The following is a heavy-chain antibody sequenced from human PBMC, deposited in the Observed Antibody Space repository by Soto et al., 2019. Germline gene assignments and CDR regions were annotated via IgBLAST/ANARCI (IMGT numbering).Heavy chain of an antibody. CDR2: IYYSGST. V-gene: IGHV4-31*03. CDR1: GGSISSGGYY. CDR3: ARGTLGYCIDY. J-gene: IGHJ4*02. D-gene: IGHD2-15*01. Sequence: QVQLQESGPGLVKPSQTLSLTCTVSGGSISSGGYYWSWIRQHPGKGLEWIGYIYYSGSTYYNPSLKSRVTIPVDTYKNQFSLKLSSVTAADTAVDYCARGTLGYCIDYWGQGTLVTVSS.